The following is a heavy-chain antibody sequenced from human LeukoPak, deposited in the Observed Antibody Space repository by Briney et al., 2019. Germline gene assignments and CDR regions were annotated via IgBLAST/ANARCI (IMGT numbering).Heavy chain of an antibody. Sequence: PGGSLRLSCAASGFTFTSYVMHWVRQAPGKGLQWVALISYDGSNKYYAGSVKGRFTISRDNSKNTLYLQMNSLRAEDTAVYYCARPRGAAAGTFGFDPWGQGTLVTVSS. D-gene: IGHD6-13*01. CDR1: GFTFTSYV. CDR3: ARPRGAAAGTFGFDP. CDR2: ISYDGSNK. J-gene: IGHJ5*02. V-gene: IGHV3-30*03.